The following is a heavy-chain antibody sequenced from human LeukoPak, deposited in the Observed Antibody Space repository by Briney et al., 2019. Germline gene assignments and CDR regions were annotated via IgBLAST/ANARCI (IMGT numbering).Heavy chain of an antibody. J-gene: IGHJ4*02. V-gene: IGHV1-2*04. CDR2: INPNSGGN. CDR3: ARGVSAL. Sequence: ASVQVSCKASGYTFTGYYMHGVRQAPAQGLEWVGWINPNSGGNNYAQKFQGWVSMTRDTSISTAYMELSRLISEDTAVYYCARGVSALWGQGTLVTVSS. CDR1: GYTFTGYY.